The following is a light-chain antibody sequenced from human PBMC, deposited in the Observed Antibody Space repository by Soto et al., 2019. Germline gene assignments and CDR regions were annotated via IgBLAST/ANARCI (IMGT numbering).Light chain of an antibody. J-gene: IGKJ5*01. V-gene: IGKV3-11*01. CDR3: QQGGNWPLT. CDR2: DAS. Sequence: EIVLKQSPATLSLSPGERATLSCRASQSVSRYLAWYQQRPGQAPRLLIYDASNRATGIPARFSGSGSGTDFTLTISSLEPEDFAVYYCQQGGNWPLTFGQGTRLEIK. CDR1: QSVSRY.